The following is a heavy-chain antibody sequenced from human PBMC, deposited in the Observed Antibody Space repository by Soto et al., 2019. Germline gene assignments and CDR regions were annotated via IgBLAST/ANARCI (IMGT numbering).Heavy chain of an antibody. CDR3: ARTYCSGGSCYGYYYYCHDGMDV. CDR1: GFTFSSYS. J-gene: IGHJ6*02. D-gene: IGHD2-15*01. Sequence: EVQLVESGGGLVKRGGSLRLSCAASGFTFSSYSMNWVRQAPGKGLEWVSSISSSSSYIYYGDSVKGRFTISRDNAKKSLYLQMNSLRIEDTDVYYCARTYCSGGSCYGYYYYCHDGMDVWGQGTTVTVSS. V-gene: IGHV3-21*01. CDR2: ISSSSSYI.